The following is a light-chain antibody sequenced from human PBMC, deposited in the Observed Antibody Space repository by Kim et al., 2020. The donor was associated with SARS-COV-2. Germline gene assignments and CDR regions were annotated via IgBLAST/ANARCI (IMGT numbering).Light chain of an antibody. CDR1: SSNIGDNY. Sequence: GHKVTISCSGSSSNIGDNYVSWYQQFPGTVPKPLIYDNNKRPSGIPDRFSGSKSGTSATLGITGLQTGDEADFYCGTWDNGLNTVVFGGGTQLTVL. CDR2: DNN. J-gene: IGLJ2*01. V-gene: IGLV1-51*01. CDR3: GTWDNGLNTVV.